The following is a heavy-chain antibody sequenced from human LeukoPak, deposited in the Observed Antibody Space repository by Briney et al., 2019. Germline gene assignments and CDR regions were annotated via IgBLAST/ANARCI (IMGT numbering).Heavy chain of an antibody. Sequence: GGSLRLSCAASGFTFSSYGMHWVRQAPGKGLEWVAVIWYDGSNKYYADSVKGRFTISRDNSKNTLYLQMNSLRAEDTAVYYCARDPIAAAGTGDYWGQGTLVTVSS. CDR3: ARDPIAAAGTGDY. V-gene: IGHV3-33*01. J-gene: IGHJ4*02. D-gene: IGHD6-13*01. CDR2: IWYDGSNK. CDR1: GFTFSSYG.